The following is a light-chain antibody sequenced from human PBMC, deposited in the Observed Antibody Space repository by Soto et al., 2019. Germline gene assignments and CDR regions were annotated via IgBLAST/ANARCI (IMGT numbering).Light chain of an antibody. V-gene: IGKV1-5*03. CDR1: QSISSW. J-gene: IGKJ2*01. CDR3: QQYDDYSST. Sequence: DIPMTQSPSTLSASVGDRVTITCRASQSISSWLAWYQQKPGKAPKLLIFEASNLLSGVPSRFSGSGSGTEFTLTISSLQPDDFATYYCQQYDDYSSTFGQGTKLDIK. CDR2: EAS.